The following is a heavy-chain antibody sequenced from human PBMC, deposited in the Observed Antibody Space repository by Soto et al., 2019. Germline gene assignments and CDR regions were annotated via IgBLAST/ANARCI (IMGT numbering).Heavy chain of an antibody. Sequence: QVHLVQSGAEVKRPGASVKVSCKASGYTFSDYNLVWVRQAPGQGHEWMGWFRPKSGATDYAQRFRGRVTMTRDLSVTTAYMELSSLTSDDTAFYYCAREQNMPGKGRFFDHWGQGTLVTVSS. CDR1: GYTFSDYN. J-gene: IGHJ4*02. CDR3: AREQNMPGKGRFFDH. CDR2: FRPKSGAT. D-gene: IGHD3-10*01. V-gene: IGHV1-2*02.